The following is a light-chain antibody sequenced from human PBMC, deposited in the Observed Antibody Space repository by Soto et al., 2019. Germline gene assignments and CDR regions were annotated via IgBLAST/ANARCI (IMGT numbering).Light chain of an antibody. J-gene: IGKJ5*01. CDR1: QSVSRN. CDR2: GAS. V-gene: IGKV3-20*01. CDR3: QQQGRSWIT. Sequence: IVLTQSPGTLSLSPGERATLSCRASQSVSRNLAWYQQRPGQAPRLLISGASTRATGIPDRFSGSGSGTDFTLTISRLEPEDFAVYYCQQQGRSWITFGQGTRLEIK.